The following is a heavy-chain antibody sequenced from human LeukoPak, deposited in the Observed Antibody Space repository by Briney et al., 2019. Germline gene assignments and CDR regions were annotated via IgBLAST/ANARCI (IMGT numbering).Heavy chain of an antibody. J-gene: IGHJ4*02. CDR1: GFTFSSYW. Sequence: QSGGSLRLSCAASGFTFSSYWMSWVRQAPGKGLEWVANIKHDGSEKYYVDSVKGRFTISRDNAKNSLYLQMNSLRAEDTAVYYCTKEGILGTNWGSYYWGQGTLVTVSS. CDR3: TKEGILGTNWGSYY. V-gene: IGHV3-7*04. CDR2: IKHDGSEK. D-gene: IGHD2/OR15-2a*01.